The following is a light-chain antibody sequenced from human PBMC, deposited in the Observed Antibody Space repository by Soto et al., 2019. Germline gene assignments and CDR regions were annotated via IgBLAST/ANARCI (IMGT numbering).Light chain of an antibody. CDR3: SSYTSSSLHV. J-gene: IGLJ1*01. CDR2: DVS. CDR1: SRDVGGYNY. Sequence: QSALTQPASVSGSPGQSITISCTGTSRDVGGYNYVSWYQQHPGKAPKLMLYDVSNRPSGVSNRFSGSKSGNTASLTISGLQAEHEADYYCSSYTSSSLHVFGTGTRSPS. V-gene: IGLV2-14*03.